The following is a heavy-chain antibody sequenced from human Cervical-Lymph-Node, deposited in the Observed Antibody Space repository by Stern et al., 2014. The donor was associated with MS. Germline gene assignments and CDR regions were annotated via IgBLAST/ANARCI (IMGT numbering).Heavy chain of an antibody. CDR1: GDTFSNLD. CDR3: ARHQGGIAAY. J-gene: IGHJ4*02. Sequence: QVQLVQSGAEVKKPGSSVKVSCKASGDTFSNLDISWVRQAPGHGPEWLGGITPLFGTANYAQMFQGRVTLTADESTSTIYMELSSLTSEDTAVYYCARHQGGIAAYWGQGTLVTVSS. V-gene: IGHV1-69*01. CDR2: ITPLFGTA. D-gene: IGHD6-13*01.